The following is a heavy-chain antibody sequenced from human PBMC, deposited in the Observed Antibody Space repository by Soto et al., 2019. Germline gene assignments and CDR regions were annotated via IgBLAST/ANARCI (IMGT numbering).Heavy chain of an antibody. CDR3: ARFGTSTGYRSSPIDY. CDR2: ISSSSSYI. V-gene: IGHV3-21*04. D-gene: IGHD6-13*01. Sequence: GGSLRLSCAASGFTFSSYSMNWVRQAPGKGLEWVSSISSSSSYIYYADSVKGRFTISRDNAKNSLYLQMNSLRAEDTAVYYCARFGTSTGYRSSPIDYWGQGTLVTLSS. J-gene: IGHJ4*02. CDR1: GFTFSSYS.